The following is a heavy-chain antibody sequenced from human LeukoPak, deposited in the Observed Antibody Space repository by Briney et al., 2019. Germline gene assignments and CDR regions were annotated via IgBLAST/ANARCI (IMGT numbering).Heavy chain of an antibody. V-gene: IGHV3-7*01. CDR1: GFTFSSYW. J-gene: IGHJ5*02. CDR3: ARASGAAAGTSWFDP. CDR2: IKRDGSEK. D-gene: IGHD6-13*01. Sequence: PGGSLRLSCAASGFTFSSYWMSWVRQAPGKGLEWVANIKRDGSEKYYVDSVKGRFTISRDNAKNSLYLQMNSLRAEDTAVYYCARASGAAAGTSWFDPWGQGTLVTVSS.